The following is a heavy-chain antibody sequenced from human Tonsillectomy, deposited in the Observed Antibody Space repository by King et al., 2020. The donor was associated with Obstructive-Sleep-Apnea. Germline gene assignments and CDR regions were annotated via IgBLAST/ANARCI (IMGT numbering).Heavy chain of an antibody. Sequence: QLQESGPGLVKPSQTLSLTCTVSGGSISSGGYYWSWIRQHPGKSLEWIGYIYYSGSTYSNPSLKSRVTISVDTSQNQFSLKLSSVTAADTAVYYCATYHYDILTGFLLGDYWGQGTLVTVSS. V-gene: IGHV4-31*03. CDR3: ATYHYDILTGFLLGDY. CDR2: IYYSGST. D-gene: IGHD3-9*01. CDR1: GGSISSGGYY. J-gene: IGHJ4*02.